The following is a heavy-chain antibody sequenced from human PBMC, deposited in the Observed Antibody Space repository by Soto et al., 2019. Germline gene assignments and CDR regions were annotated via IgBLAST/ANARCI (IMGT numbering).Heavy chain of an antibody. V-gene: IGHV3-23*01. CDR3: AKAPMTTVTKYYYYGMDV. CDR2: ISGSGGST. J-gene: IGHJ6*02. D-gene: IGHD4-4*01. CDR1: GFTFSSYA. Sequence: EVQLLESGGGLVQPGGSLRLSCAASGFTFSSYAMRWVRQAPGKGLEWVSAISGSGGSTYYADSVKGRFTISRDNSKNTLYLQMNSLRAEDTAVYYCAKAPMTTVTKYYYYGMDVWGQGTTVTVSS.